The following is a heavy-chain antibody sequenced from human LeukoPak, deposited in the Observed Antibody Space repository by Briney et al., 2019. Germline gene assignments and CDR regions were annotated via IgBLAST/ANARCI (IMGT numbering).Heavy chain of an antibody. CDR1: GFSFGDYA. J-gene: IGHJ4*02. Sequence: GGSLRLSCTASGFSFGDYAMSWVRQVPGKGLEWLGLIRSKAYGETTEYAASVKNRFTISRDDSKSIAYLQMNSLKTEDTAVYSCTATYYYGSGTYRYFDYCGQGTLVTVSS. CDR2: IRSKAYGETT. V-gene: IGHV3-49*04. D-gene: IGHD3-10*01. CDR3: TATYYYGSGTYRYFDY.